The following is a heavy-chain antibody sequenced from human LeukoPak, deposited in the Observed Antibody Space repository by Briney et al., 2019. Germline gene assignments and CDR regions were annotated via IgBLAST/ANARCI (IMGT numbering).Heavy chain of an antibody. CDR2: IYYSGST. V-gene: IGHV4-59*01. D-gene: IGHD6-19*01. CDR3: ARVISSGWGKGFGY. Sequence: SETLSLTCTVSGGSISGYYWNWIRQPPGKGLEWIGNIYYSGSTNYNPSLKSRVTISVDTSKNQFSLKLSSVTAADTAVYYCARVISSGWGKGFGYWGQGTLVTVSS. CDR1: GGSISGYY. J-gene: IGHJ4*02.